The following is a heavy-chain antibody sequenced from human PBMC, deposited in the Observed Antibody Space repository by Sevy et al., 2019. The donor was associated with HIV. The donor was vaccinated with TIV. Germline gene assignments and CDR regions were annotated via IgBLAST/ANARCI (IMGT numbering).Heavy chain of an antibody. CDR3: ARVTGTEALDAFDI. J-gene: IGHJ3*02. CDR1: GFSFSIYS. CDR2: IGTGNSDVYI. D-gene: IGHD1-1*01. V-gene: IGHV3-21*01. Sequence: GGSLRLSCAASGFSFSIYSMNWVRQAPGKGLEWVSSIGTGNSDVYIYYAASVKGRFTISRDNAKSSLLLQMNSLRGEDTAVYYCARVTGTEALDAFDIWGQGTMVTVSS.